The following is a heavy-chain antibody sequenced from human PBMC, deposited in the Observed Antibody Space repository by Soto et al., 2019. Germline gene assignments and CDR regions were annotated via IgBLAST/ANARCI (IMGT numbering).Heavy chain of an antibody. V-gene: IGHV3-23*01. CDR2: ISGSGGDI. CDR1: GFTFSSYA. D-gene: IGHD2-2*01. CDR3: AKKGRGYCSSTSCYDYYYYGMDV. Sequence: GGSLRLSCAASGFTFSSYAMSWVRQAPGKGLEWVSGISGSGGDIYYVDSVKGRFTISRDNSKNTLYLQMNSLRAEDTAVYYCAKKGRGYCSSTSCYDYYYYGMDVWGQGTTVTGSS. J-gene: IGHJ6*02.